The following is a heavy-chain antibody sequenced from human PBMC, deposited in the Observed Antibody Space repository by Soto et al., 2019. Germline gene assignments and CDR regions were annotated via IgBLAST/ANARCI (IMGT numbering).Heavy chain of an antibody. D-gene: IGHD6-13*01. CDR2: IYYSGST. CDR1: SGSIRSYY. Sequence: SDTLSLTCTVSSGSIRSYYWSWIRQPPGKGLEWIGYIYYSGSTNYNPSLKSRVTISVDTSKNQFSLKLSSVTAADTAVYYCARCIAAAGLSFDYWGQGTLVTVSS. CDR3: ARCIAAAGLSFDY. J-gene: IGHJ4*02. V-gene: IGHV4-59*07.